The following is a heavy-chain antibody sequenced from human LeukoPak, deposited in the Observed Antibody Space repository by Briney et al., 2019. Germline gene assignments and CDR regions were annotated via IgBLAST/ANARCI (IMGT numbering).Heavy chain of an antibody. CDR2: ISYDGSNK. CDR1: GLTFSSYA. J-gene: IGHJ6*02. D-gene: IGHD1-7*01. Sequence: GGSLRLSCAASGLTFSSYAMHWVRQAPGKGLEWVAVISYDGSNKYYADSVKGRFTISRDNSKNTLYPQMNSLRAEDTAVYYCASVTGTTYYYGMDVWGQGTTVTVSS. V-gene: IGHV3-30-3*01. CDR3: ASVTGTTYYYGMDV.